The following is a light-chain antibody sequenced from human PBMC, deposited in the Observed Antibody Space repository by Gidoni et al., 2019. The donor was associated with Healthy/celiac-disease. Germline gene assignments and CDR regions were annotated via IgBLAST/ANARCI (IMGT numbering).Light chain of an antibody. Sequence: DIVMTQSPDSLAVSLGERATINCKASQSVLYSSNNKNYLAWYQQKPGQPPKLLIYWASTRESGVTERLSGSGSGTDFTLNIRSLQGEDVAVYYCQQYYSTPWTFGQGTKVEIK. J-gene: IGKJ1*01. CDR1: QSVLYSSNNKNY. CDR3: QQYYSTPWT. V-gene: IGKV4-1*01. CDR2: WAS.